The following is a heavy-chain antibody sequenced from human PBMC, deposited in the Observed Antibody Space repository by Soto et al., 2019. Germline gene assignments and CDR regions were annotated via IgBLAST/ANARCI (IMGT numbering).Heavy chain of an antibody. J-gene: IGHJ4*02. Sequence: SETLSLTCAVYGWSFSGYYWSWIRQPPGKGLEWIGEINHSGSTNYNPSLKSRVTISVDTSKNQFSLKLSSVTAADTAVYYCARGRRYCSSTSCCAREFDYWGQGTLVTVSS. CDR1: GWSFSGYY. CDR3: ARGRRYCSSTSCCAREFDY. V-gene: IGHV4-34*01. D-gene: IGHD2-2*01. CDR2: INHSGST.